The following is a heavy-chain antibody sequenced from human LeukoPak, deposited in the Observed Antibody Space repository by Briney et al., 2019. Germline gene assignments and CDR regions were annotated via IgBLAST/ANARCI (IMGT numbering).Heavy chain of an antibody. CDR1: GYTFTGYY. D-gene: IGHD2-2*01. Sequence: GASVKVSCKASGYTFTGYYMHWVRQAPGQGLEWMGWINPNSGGTNYAQKFQGRVTMTMDTSISTAYMELSRLRSDDTAVYYCARDLDVVVPAARHAGVYEFWGQGTLVTVSS. V-gene: IGHV1-2*02. CDR3: ARDLDVVVPAARHAGVYEF. J-gene: IGHJ4*02. CDR2: INPNSGGT.